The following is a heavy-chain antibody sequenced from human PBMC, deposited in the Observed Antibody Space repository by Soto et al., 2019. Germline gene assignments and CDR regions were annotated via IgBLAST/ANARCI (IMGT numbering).Heavy chain of an antibody. V-gene: IGHV4-34*01. D-gene: IGHD3-3*01. CDR1: GGSLSGYY. J-gene: IGHJ5*02. CDR2: INHSGST. CDR3: ARRRGLRFLEWTARWFDP. Sequence: SETLSLTCAVYGGSLSGYYWSWIRQPPGKGLEWIGEINHSGSTNYNPSLKSRVTISVDTSKNQFSLKLSSVTAADTAVYYCARRRGLRFLEWTARWFDPWGQGTLVTVSS.